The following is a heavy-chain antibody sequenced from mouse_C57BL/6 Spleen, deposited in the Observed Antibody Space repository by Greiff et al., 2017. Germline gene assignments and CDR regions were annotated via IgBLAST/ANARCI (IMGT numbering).Heavy chain of an antibody. V-gene: IGHV1-7*01. CDR1: GYTFTSYW. D-gene: IGHD1-1*01. Sequence: VQRVESGAELAKPGASVKLSCKASGYTFTSYWMHWVKQRPGQGLEWIGYINPSSGYTKYNQKFKDKATLTADKSSSTAYMQLSSLTYEDSAVYYCARRHYGSGGYCDVWGTGTTVTVSS. CDR2: INPSSGYT. CDR3: ARRHYGSGGYCDV. J-gene: IGHJ1*03.